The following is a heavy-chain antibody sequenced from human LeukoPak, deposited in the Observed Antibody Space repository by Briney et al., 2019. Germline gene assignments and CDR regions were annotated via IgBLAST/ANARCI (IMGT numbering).Heavy chain of an antibody. V-gene: IGHV4-59*01. CDR3: AKWHERLLAFDS. D-gene: IGHD1-1*01. J-gene: IGHJ4*02. CDR1: GDSITSYY. Sequence: SETLSLTCTVSGDSITSYYWNWVRQSPEKRLEWIGYIHHTGKNYYNPSLKSRITMSVDTSKSQFFLKLSSVTAADTAVYYCAKWHERLLAFDSWGQGTLVTVSS. CDR2: IHHTGKN.